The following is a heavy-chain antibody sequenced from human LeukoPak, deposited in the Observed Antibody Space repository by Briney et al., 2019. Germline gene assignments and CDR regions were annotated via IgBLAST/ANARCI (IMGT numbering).Heavy chain of an antibody. D-gene: IGHD6-19*01. V-gene: IGHV3-23*01. J-gene: IGHJ4*02. CDR1: GFTFSSYA. CDR3: AKDSIIAVAGTMDY. CDR2: ISGSGGST. Sequence: PGGSLRLSCAASGFTFSSYAMSWVRQAPGKGLEWVSAISGSGGSTYYADSVKGRFTISRDNSKNTLYLQMNSLRAEDTAVYYCAKDSIIAVAGTMDYWGQGTLVTVSS.